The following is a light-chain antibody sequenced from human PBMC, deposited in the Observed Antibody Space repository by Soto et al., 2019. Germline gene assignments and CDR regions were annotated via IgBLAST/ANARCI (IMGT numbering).Light chain of an antibody. V-gene: IGKV3-11*01. J-gene: IGKJ1*01. CDR1: QSVGSL. CDR2: DAS. CDR3: QQRTNWLWT. Sequence: EILFTQSPGTLSLSPGERDILTCRASQSVGSLVAWYQHNPGQAPRLLIFDASYRDAGIPARFRGSGSGTDFTLTIDRLEPEDFEVYYCQQRTNWLWTFGPGTKVDIK.